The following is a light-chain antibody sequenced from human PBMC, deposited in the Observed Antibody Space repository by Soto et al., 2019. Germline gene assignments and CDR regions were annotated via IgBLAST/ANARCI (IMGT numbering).Light chain of an antibody. CDR3: QQYKSYSLFT. J-gene: IGKJ3*01. CDR1: QSISSW. Sequence: DIQMTQSPSTLSASVGDRVIIICRASQSISSWLAWYQQKPGKAPKLLIHKASSLQSGVPSRCSGSGSGTEFTLTISSLQPDDFATYYCQQYKSYSLFTFGPGTKVDF. V-gene: IGKV1-5*03. CDR2: KAS.